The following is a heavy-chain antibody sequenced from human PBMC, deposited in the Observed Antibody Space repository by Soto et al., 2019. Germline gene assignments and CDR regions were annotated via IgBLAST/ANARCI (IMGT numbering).Heavy chain of an antibody. CDR2: IKQDGSEK. D-gene: IGHD6-13*01. J-gene: IGHJ4*02. V-gene: IGHV3-7*03. CDR1: GFTFSSYW. Sequence: GGSLRLSCAASGFTFSSYWMSWVRQAPGKGLEWVANIKQDGSEKYYVDSVKGRFTISRDNAKNSLYLQMNSLRAEDTAVYYCARDRIYGIAAAVSYYFDYWGQGTLVTVSS. CDR3: ARDRIYGIAAAVSYYFDY.